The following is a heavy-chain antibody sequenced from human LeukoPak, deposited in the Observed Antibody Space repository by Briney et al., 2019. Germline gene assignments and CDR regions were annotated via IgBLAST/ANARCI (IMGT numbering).Heavy chain of an antibody. CDR1: GFTFRSYAFSSNA. D-gene: IGHD3-22*01. CDR3: AKGNSGYYYDNWFDP. J-gene: IGHJ5*02. CDR2: ISGSGGST. V-gene: IGHV3-23*01. Sequence: GGSLRLPCAASGFTFRSYAFSSNAMSWARQAPGKGLEWVSVISGSGGSTYYADSVKGRFTISRDNSKNTLYLQMNSLRAEDTAVYYCAKGNSGYYYDNWFDPWGQGTLVTVSS.